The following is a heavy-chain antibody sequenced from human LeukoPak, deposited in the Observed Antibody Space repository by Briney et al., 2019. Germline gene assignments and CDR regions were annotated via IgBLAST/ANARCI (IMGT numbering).Heavy chain of an antibody. CDR3: ARDQHGVTTRWFDP. CDR1: GYTFTSYG. V-gene: IGHV1-18*04. Sequence: ASVKVSCKASGYTFTSYGISWVRQAPGQGLEWMGWISAYNGNTNYAQKLQGRVTMTTDTSTSTADMELRSLRSDDTAVYYCARDQHGVTTRWFDPWGQGTLVTVSS. J-gene: IGHJ5*02. D-gene: IGHD4-17*01. CDR2: ISAYNGNT.